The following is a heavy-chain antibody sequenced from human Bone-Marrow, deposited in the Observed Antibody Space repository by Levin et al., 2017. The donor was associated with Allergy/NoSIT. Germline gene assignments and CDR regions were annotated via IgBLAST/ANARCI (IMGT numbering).Heavy chain of an antibody. Sequence: SQTLSLTCPVSGGSTCNYYWNWIRQPPGKALEWIGYIYHTGSASYNPSLQSRLNISLDTSKQQFSLRLTSVTAADTAMYFCARGLVVIPTASNWFDPWGPGPLVTVSS. CDR3: ARGLVVIPTASNWFDP. CDR1: GGSTCNYY. J-gene: IGHJ5*02. D-gene: IGHD2-2*01. CDR2: IYHTGSA. V-gene: IGHV4-59*01.